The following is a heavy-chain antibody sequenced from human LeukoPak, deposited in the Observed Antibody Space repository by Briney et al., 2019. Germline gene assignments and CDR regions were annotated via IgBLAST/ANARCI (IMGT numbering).Heavy chain of an antibody. D-gene: IGHD6-19*01. Sequence: PSETLSLTCTVSGGSINGYYWNWIRQAPGKGLEWIGYIHYRGSTNYNPSLKSRVTISLDTSENQSSLMLSSVTAADTAVYYCAAEFDNEQWLDWDYWGRGTLVTVSS. CDR3: AAEFDNEQWLDWDY. CDR1: GGSINGYY. CDR2: IHYRGST. V-gene: IGHV4-59*01. J-gene: IGHJ4*02.